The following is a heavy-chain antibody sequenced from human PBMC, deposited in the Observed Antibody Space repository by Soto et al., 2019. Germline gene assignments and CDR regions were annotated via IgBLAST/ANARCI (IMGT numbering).Heavy chain of an antibody. CDR1: GYTCIGYY. J-gene: IGHJ5*02. D-gene: IGHD1-26*01. V-gene: IGHV1-2*06. CDR2: INPRSGDT. CDR3: GRDGVGATPLGWFDP. Sequence: QVQLVQSGAEVKKPGASVKVSCKASGYTCIGYYIHWVRQAPGQGLEWMGRINPRSGDTTYAQKFQGRLTMTRDTSISTAYMGVRSLRSDDTAVYYCGRDGVGATPLGWFDPWGQGSLVTVSS.